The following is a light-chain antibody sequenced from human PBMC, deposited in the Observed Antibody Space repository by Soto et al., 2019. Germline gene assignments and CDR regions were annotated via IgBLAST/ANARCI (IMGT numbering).Light chain of an antibody. CDR1: SSDVGGYNY. Sequence: QSALTQPASVSGSPGQSITISCTGTSSDVGGYNYVSWYQQHPGKAPKLMIYEVSNRPSGVSNRFSGSKSGNTASLTISGLQAEDEAEYYCSSYTSSTTFEVFGGGTKVTVL. J-gene: IGLJ2*01. CDR2: EVS. CDR3: SSYTSSTTFEV. V-gene: IGLV2-14*01.